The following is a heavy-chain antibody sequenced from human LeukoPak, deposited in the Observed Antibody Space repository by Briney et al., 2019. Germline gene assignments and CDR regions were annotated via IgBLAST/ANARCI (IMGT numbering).Heavy chain of an antibody. CDR2: ISYDGSNK. J-gene: IGHJ4*02. Sequence: GGSLRLSCAASGFTFNNYVMHWVRQAPGKGLEWVALISYDGSNKYYADSVRGRFTISRDNSKNTLYLQMNSLSAEDTAVYYCARVRYSSGWYSDYWGQGTLVTVSS. D-gene: IGHD6-19*01. V-gene: IGHV3-30*03. CDR1: GFTFNNYV. CDR3: ARVRYSSGWYSDY.